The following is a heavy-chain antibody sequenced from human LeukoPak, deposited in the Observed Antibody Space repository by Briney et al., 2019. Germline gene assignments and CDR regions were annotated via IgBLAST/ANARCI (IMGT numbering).Heavy chain of an antibody. CDR2: IIPILGIA. CDR3: ARVYATRGWFDP. V-gene: IGHV1-69*04. Sequence: SVKVSCKASEGTFSSYAIRWVRQAPGQGLEWMGRIIPILGIANYAQKFQGRVTITADKSTSTAYMELSSLRSEDTAVYYCARVYATRGWFDPWGQGTLVTVSS. J-gene: IGHJ5*02. CDR1: EGTFSSYA. D-gene: IGHD2-2*01.